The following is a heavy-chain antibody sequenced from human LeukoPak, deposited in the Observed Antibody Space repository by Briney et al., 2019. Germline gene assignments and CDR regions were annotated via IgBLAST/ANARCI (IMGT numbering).Heavy chain of an antibody. CDR3: ARHQSYYYDSSGYEYYFDY. CDR1: GGTFSSYA. Sequence: ASVKVSCKASGGTFSSYAISWVRQAPGQGLEWMGRIIPILGIANYAQKFQGRVTITADESTSTAYMELSSLRSEDTAVYYCARHQSYYYDSSGYEYYFDYWGQGTLVTVSS. J-gene: IGHJ4*02. D-gene: IGHD3-22*01. CDR2: IIPILGIA. V-gene: IGHV1-69*04.